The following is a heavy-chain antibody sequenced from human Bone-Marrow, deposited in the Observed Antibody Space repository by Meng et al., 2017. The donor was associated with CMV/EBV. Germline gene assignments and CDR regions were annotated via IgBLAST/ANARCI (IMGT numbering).Heavy chain of an antibody. J-gene: IGHJ4*02. CDR1: GGTFSSYA. V-gene: IGHV1-69*05. CDR2: IIPIFGTA. Sequence: SVKVSCKASGGTFSSYANSWVRQAPGQGLEWMGGIIPIFGTANYAQKFQGRVTITTDESTSTAYMELSSLRSEDTAVYYCARVIPRDPYYFDYWGQGTLVTVSS. CDR3: ARVIPRDPYYFDY.